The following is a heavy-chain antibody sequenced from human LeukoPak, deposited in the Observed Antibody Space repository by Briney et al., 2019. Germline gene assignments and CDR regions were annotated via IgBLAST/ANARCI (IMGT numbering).Heavy chain of an antibody. J-gene: IGHJ5*02. CDR1: GGSISSYF. CDR3: ARDNYRGVSNFDP. CDR2: IAYSGST. D-gene: IGHD3-10*01. V-gene: IGHV4-59*01. Sequence: SETLSLTCTVSGGSISSYFWSWFRQPPGRGLEWIGYIAYSGSTNYNPSLKSRVTISVDTSKNQFSLNVTSVTATDTAMYYCARDNYRGVSNFDPWGQGILVTVSS.